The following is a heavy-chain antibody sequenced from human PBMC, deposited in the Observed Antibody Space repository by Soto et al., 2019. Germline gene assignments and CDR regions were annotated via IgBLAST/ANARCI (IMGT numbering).Heavy chain of an antibody. CDR3: TRDGGGRYYGGFDN. CDR2: VNSDGTIT. CDR1: GFNFNTYW. V-gene: IGHV3-74*01. J-gene: IGHJ4*02. D-gene: IGHD1-26*01. Sequence: GGSLRLSCEISGFNFNTYWMHWVRQAPGKGVVWVSRVNSDGTITDYADSVKGRFTISRDNAKKTLYLEMSSLRADDTAVYYCTRDGGGRYYGGFDNWGQGTLVTVSS.